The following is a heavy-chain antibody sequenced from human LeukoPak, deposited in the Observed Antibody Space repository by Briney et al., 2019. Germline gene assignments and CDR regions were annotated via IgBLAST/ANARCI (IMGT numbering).Heavy chain of an antibody. Sequence: GGSLRLSCAASGFTFSSYAMSWVRQAPGKGLEWVSAISGSGGSTYYADSVKGRFTISRDNSENTLYLQMNSLRAEDTAVYYCAKDLIPYSYYYDSSGYACWGQGTLVTVSS. CDR1: GFTFSSYA. D-gene: IGHD3-22*01. CDR3: AKDLIPYSYYYDSSGYAC. CDR2: ISGSGGST. J-gene: IGHJ4*02. V-gene: IGHV3-23*01.